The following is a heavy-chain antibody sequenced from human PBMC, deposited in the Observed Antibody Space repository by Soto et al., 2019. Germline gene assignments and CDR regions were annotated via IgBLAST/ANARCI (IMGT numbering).Heavy chain of an antibody. CDR2: TYYRSKWYN. CDR1: GDSVSSNSAA. J-gene: IGHJ5*02. V-gene: IGHV6-1*01. Sequence: PSQTLSLTCAISGDSVSSNSAAWNWIRQSPSRGLEWLGRTYYRSKWYNDYAVSVKSRITINPDTSKNQFSLQLNPVTPEDTAVYYCARSLVVVAATQHWFDPWGQGTLVTVSS. CDR3: ARSLVVVAATQHWFDP. D-gene: IGHD2-15*01.